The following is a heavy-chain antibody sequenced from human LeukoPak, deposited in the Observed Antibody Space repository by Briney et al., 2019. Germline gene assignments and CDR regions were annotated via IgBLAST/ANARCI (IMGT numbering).Heavy chain of an antibody. J-gene: IGHJ6*02. Sequence: PSQTLSLTCTVSGGSISSGGYYWSWIRQPPGKGLEWIGYIYYSGSTNYNPSLKSRVTISVDTSKNQFSLKLSSVTAADTAVYYCARGPGVWVVVPAAIQVNYYYYGMDVWGQGTTVTVSS. V-gene: IGHV4-61*08. D-gene: IGHD2-2*02. CDR3: ARGPGVWVVVPAAIQVNYYYYGMDV. CDR1: GGSISSGGYY. CDR2: IYYSGST.